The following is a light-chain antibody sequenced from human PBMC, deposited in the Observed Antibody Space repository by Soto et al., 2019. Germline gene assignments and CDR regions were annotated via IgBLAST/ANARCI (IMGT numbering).Light chain of an antibody. CDR3: SSCDASLNGYV. J-gene: IGLJ1*01. CDR1: SSNIGSKT. CDR2: NSY. V-gene: IGLV1-44*01. Sequence: QSALTQPPSASGTPGQRVTISCSGSSSNIGSKTVNWYQQLPGTVPKLLIYNSYQRPSGVPDRFSASKSGTSASLAISGLQSEDEADYYCSSCDASLNGYVFGTGTKVTVL.